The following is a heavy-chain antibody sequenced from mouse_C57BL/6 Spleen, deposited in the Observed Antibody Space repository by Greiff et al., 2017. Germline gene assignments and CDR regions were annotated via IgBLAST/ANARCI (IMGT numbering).Heavy chain of an antibody. J-gene: IGHJ2*01. CDR3: ARDYGSSYDFDY. D-gene: IGHD1-1*01. V-gene: IGHV1-82*01. CDR1: GYAFSSSW. CDR2: IYPGDGDT. Sequence: QVQLQQSGPELVKPGASVKISCKASGYAFSSSWMNWVKQRPGRGLEWIGRIYPGDGDTNYNGKFKGKATLTADKSSSTAYMQLSSLTSEDSAVYCCARDYGSSYDFDYWGQSTTLTVSS.